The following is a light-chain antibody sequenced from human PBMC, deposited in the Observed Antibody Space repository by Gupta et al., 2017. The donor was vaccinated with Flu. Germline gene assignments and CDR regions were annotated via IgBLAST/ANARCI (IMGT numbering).Light chain of an antibody. CDR1: QSLVNSNGNTF. Sequence: DVVMTQSPLSLPVTLGQPASISCRSSQSLVNSNGNTFLNWFQQRPGQSPRRLIYEVSNRDSGVPDRFSGSGSGTDFTLKISRVEAEDVGIYYCMQGSHWPPFTFGPGTKVDIK. J-gene: IGKJ3*01. V-gene: IGKV2-30*01. CDR3: MQGSHWPPFT. CDR2: EVS.